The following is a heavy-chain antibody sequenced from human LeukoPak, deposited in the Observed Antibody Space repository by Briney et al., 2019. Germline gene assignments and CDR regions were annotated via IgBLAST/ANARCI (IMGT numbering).Heavy chain of an antibody. V-gene: IGHV4-39*02. CDR3: AGEIYSSGWYCDY. Sequence: SETLSLTCTVSGGSISSTGYYWGWIRQPPGKGLEWIGNIYYSGSTYYNPSLKSRVTISVDMSKNQFSLKLSSVTAADTAVYYCAGEIYSSGWYCDYWGQGTLVTVSS. CDR2: IYYSGST. J-gene: IGHJ4*02. CDR1: GGSISSTGYY. D-gene: IGHD6-19*01.